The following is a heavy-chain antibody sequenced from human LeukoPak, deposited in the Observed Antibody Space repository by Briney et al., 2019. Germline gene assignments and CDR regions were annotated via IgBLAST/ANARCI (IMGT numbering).Heavy chain of an antibody. Sequence: PSETLSLTCTVSGGSISSYYWSWIRQPAGKGLEWIGRIYTSGSTNYNPSLKSRVTMSVDTSKNQFSLKLSSVTAADTAVYYCARGTVSDQGIQLWFLSTENDAFDIWGQGTMVTVSS. CDR3: ARGTVSDQGIQLWFLSTENDAFDI. V-gene: IGHV4-4*07. CDR1: GGSISSYY. CDR2: IYTSGST. J-gene: IGHJ3*02. D-gene: IGHD5-18*01.